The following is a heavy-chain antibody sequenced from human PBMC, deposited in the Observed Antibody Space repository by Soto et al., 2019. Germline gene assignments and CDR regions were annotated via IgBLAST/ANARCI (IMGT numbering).Heavy chain of an antibody. CDR3: AREDYDFWSGYYTGMDV. Sequence: GSLRLSCAASGFTFSDYYMSWIRQAPGKGLEWVSYISSSSSYTNYADSVKGRFTISGDNAKNSLYLQMNSLRAEDTAVYYCAREDYDFWSGYYTGMDVWGQGTTVTVSS. V-gene: IGHV3-11*06. J-gene: IGHJ6*02. D-gene: IGHD3-3*01. CDR2: ISSSSSYT. CDR1: GFTFSDYY.